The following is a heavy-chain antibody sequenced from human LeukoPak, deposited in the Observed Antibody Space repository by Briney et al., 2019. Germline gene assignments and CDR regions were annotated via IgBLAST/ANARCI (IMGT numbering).Heavy chain of an antibody. CDR3: AREGTDSSSWYRYYYYYMDV. Sequence: ASVKVSCKASGGTFRSYAISWVRQAPGQGLEWMGRIIPIFGTANYAQKFQGRVTITTDESTSTAYMELSSLRSEDTAVYYCAREGTDSSSWYRYYYYYMDVWGKGTTVTVSS. CDR1: GGTFRSYA. D-gene: IGHD6-13*01. CDR2: IIPIFGTA. J-gene: IGHJ6*03. V-gene: IGHV1-69*05.